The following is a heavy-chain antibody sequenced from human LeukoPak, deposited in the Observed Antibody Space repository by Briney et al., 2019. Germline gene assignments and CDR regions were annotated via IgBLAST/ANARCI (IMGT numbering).Heavy chain of an antibody. Sequence: GGSLRLSCAASGFTFSSYEMNWVRQAPGKGLEWVSYISNTGSTTYYADSVRGRFTISRDNAKNSLYLQMNSLRAEDTAVYYCARRMRSCSGGTCYSSFDYWGQGTLVTVSS. D-gene: IGHD2-15*01. CDR2: ISNTGSTT. CDR3: ARRMRSCSGGTCYSSFDY. J-gene: IGHJ4*02. V-gene: IGHV3-48*03. CDR1: GFTFSSYE.